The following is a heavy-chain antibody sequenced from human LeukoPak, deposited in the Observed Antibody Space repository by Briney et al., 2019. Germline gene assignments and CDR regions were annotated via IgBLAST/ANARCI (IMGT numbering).Heavy chain of an antibody. Sequence: ASVKVSCKASGYTFTGYYMHWVRQAPGQGLEWMGWINPNSGGTNYAQKFQGRVTMTRDTSISTAYMELSRLRSDDTAVYYCARVTSWQSPVDAFDIWGQGTMVTVSS. CDR1: GYTFTGYY. CDR2: INPNSGGT. J-gene: IGHJ3*02. V-gene: IGHV1-2*02. CDR3: ARVTSWQSPVDAFDI. D-gene: IGHD4-17*01.